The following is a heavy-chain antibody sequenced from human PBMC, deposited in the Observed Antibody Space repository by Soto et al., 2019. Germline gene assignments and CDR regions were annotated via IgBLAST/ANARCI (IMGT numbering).Heavy chain of an antibody. J-gene: IGHJ5*02. CDR1: GGSFSGYS. CDR3: ARGNWFDP. CDR2: INHSGGT. Sequence: QVQLQQWGAGLLKPSETLSLTCAVYGGSFSGYSWSWIRQPPGKGLEWIGEINHSGGTSYSPSLNSRVTISVDTSKNQFSLKLSSVTAADTAVYYCARGNWFDPWGQGTLVTVSS. V-gene: IGHV4-34*01.